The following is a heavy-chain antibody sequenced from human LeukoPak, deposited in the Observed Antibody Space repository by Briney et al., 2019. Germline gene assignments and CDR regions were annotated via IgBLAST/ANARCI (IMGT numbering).Heavy chain of an antibody. J-gene: IGHJ4*02. V-gene: IGHV3-21*01. CDR2: ISSSSSYI. D-gene: IGHD1-26*01. CDR1: AFTSSSYS. Sequence: GGSLRLSCAASAFTSSSYSMNWVRQAPGKVLEWVSSISSSSSYIYYADSVKGRFTISRDNAKNSLYLKMNSLRAEDTAVYYCARAPPTPGLYSGSYYRWYYFDYWGQGTLVTVSS. CDR3: ARAPPTPGLYSGSYYRWYYFDY.